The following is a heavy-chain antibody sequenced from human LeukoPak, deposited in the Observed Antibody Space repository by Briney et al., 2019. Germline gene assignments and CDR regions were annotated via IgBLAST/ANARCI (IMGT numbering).Heavy chain of an antibody. CDR2: ISYDGSNK. CDR3: AKDLDEVVPAAPTYYYYGMDV. Sequence: PGGSLRLSCAASGFTFSSYGMHWVRQAPGKGLEWVAVISYDGSNKYYADSVKGRFTISRDNSKNTLYLQMNSLRAEDTAVCYCAKDLDEVVPAAPTYYYYGMDVRGKGTTVTVSS. D-gene: IGHD2-2*01. V-gene: IGHV3-30*18. CDR1: GFTFSSYG. J-gene: IGHJ6*04.